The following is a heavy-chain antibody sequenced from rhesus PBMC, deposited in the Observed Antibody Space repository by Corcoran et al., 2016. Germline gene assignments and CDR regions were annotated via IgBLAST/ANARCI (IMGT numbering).Heavy chain of an antibody. V-gene: IGHV4-143*01. Sequence: QVQLQESGPGLVKPSETLSLTCTVSGGSITGYHNWNLFRQAPGKGLEWIGAVYGNRASPNYNPALKSRVTISKDTSKNQFSLRLTSVTAADTAVYYCARQGYTDHLGGLDSWGQGVVVTVSS. J-gene: IGHJ6*01. D-gene: IGHD2-39*02. CDR2: VYGNRASP. CDR3: ARQGYTDHLGGLDS. CDR1: GGSITGYHN.